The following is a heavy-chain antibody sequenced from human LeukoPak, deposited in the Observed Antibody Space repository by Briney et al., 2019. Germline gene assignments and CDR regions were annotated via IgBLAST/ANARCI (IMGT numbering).Heavy chain of an antibody. V-gene: IGHV3-74*01. D-gene: IGHD3-10*02. CDR3: AELGITMIGGV. J-gene: IGHJ6*04. CDR2: INPDGSTT. CDR1: GFTFSNYW. Sequence: GGSLRLSCAASGFTFSNYWMHWVRQDPGKGRVWVSFINPDGSTTNYADSVKGRFTISRDNAKNALYLQMNSLRAEDTAVYYCAELGITMIGGVWGKGTTVTISS.